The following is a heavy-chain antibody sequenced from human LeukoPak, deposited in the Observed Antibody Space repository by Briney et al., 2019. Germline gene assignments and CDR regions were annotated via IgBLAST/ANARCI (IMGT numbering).Heavy chain of an antibody. CDR2: INNRGST. CDR1: GASISSYY. J-gene: IGHJ4*02. D-gene: IGHD6-13*01. CDR3: ARHDVAGYSSSWADY. Sequence: SETLSLTCTVSGASISSYYWSWIRQPPGKGLEWIGYINNRGSTNNNPSLKSRVTISLDTSKNQFSLKLSSVTAADTAVYYCARHDVAGYSSSWADYWGQGTLVTVSS. V-gene: IGHV4-59*08.